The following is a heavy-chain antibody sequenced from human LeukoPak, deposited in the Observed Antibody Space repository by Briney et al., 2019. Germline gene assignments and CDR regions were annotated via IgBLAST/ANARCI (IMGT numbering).Heavy chain of an antibody. CDR3: AKVYGDYVPFPDY. CDR1: GFTFSSYA. Sequence: GGSLRLSCAASGFTFSSYAMSWVRQAPGRGLEWVSAISGSGGSTYYADSVKGRFTISRDNSKNTLYLQMNSLRAGDTAVYYCAKVYGDYVPFPDYWGQGTLVTVSS. CDR2: ISGSGGST. J-gene: IGHJ4*02. V-gene: IGHV3-23*01. D-gene: IGHD4-17*01.